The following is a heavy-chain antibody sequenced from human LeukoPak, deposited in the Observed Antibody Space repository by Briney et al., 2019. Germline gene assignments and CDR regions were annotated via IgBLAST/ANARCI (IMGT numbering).Heavy chain of an antibody. Sequence: GGSLRLSCAASGFTFSSYGMSWVRQPPGKGLEWVAAIRGSGGSTYYADSVKGRFTISRDNSKNTLYLQMNSLRAEDTAVYYCAKVGPYYDSSGYWNPAFDYWGQGTLVTVSS. CDR3: AKVGPYYDSSGYWNPAFDY. J-gene: IGHJ4*02. CDR1: GFTFSSYG. V-gene: IGHV3-23*01. D-gene: IGHD3-22*01. CDR2: IRGSGGST.